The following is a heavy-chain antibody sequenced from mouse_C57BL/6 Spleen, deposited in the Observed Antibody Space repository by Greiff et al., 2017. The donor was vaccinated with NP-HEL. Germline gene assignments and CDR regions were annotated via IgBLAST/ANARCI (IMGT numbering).Heavy chain of an antibody. CDR3: ARRDTTVVAGFDY. J-gene: IGHJ2*01. CDR1: GYTFTSYW. V-gene: IGHV1-52*01. Sequence: VKLQQPGAELVRPGSSVKLSCKASGYTFTSYWMHWVKQRPIQGLEWIGNIDPSDSETHYNQKFKDKATLTVDKSSSTAYMQLSSLTSEDSAVYYCARRDTTVVAGFDYWGQVTTLTVAS. D-gene: IGHD1-1*01. CDR2: IDPSDSET.